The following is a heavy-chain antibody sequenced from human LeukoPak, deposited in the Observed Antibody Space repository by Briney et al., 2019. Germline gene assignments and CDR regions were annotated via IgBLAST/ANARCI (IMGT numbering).Heavy chain of an antibody. CDR1: GGSISSYY. Sequence: SETLSLTCTVSGGSISSYYWTWIRQPPGKGLEWIGYIYHSGSTNYNPSLKSRVTISVDTSKNQFSLKLSSVTAADTAVYYCAATEDSSSWCWYFDLWGRGTLVTVSS. CDR3: AATEDSSSWCWYFDL. V-gene: IGHV4-59*01. D-gene: IGHD6-13*01. J-gene: IGHJ2*01. CDR2: IYHSGST.